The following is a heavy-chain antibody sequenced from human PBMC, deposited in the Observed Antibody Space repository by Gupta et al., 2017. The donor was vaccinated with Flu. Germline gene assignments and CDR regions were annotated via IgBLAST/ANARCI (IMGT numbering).Heavy chain of an antibody. CDR3: ARLVWFRSEDYGPIGS. Sequence: EGQLVQSGAEVKKPGDSLKISGKGSGYSLHSTGIGWLLQMPGKGLEGMGIIYPDDSDTRYSPSFQGQVTISADNSARTTYLQWNSLKASDTAIYYCARLVWFRSEDYGPIGSWGQGTLVTISS. CDR2: IYPDDSDT. V-gene: IGHV5-51*03. CDR1: GYSLHSTG. J-gene: IGHJ4*02. D-gene: IGHD3-10*01.